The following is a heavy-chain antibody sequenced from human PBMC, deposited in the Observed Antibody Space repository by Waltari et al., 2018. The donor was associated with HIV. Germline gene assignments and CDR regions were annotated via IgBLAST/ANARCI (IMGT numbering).Heavy chain of an antibody. CDR3: ASGGTGLNWFDP. J-gene: IGHJ5*02. D-gene: IGHD3-16*01. V-gene: IGHV3-23*01. Sequence: EVQLLESGGGLVQPGGSLRLSCAASGFTFSSYAMSWVRQAPGKGLEWVSAIRGSGGSTYYADSVKGRFTISRDNSKNTLYLQMNSLRAEDTAVYYCASGGTGLNWFDPWGQGTLVTVSS. CDR1: GFTFSSYA. CDR2: IRGSGGST.